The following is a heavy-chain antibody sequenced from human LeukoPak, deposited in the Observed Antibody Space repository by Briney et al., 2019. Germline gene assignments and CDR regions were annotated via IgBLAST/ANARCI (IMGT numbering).Heavy chain of an antibody. Sequence: GGSLRLSCAASGFTFSSYAMSWVRQAPGKGLEWVSAISGSGGSTYYADSVKGRFTISRDNSKNTLYLQMNSLRAEDTAVYYCAKDPLLYDFWSGYRAHDAFDIWGQGTMVTVSS. CDR1: GFTFSSYA. V-gene: IGHV3-23*01. J-gene: IGHJ3*02. D-gene: IGHD3-3*01. CDR2: ISGSGGST. CDR3: AKDPLLYDFWSGYRAHDAFDI.